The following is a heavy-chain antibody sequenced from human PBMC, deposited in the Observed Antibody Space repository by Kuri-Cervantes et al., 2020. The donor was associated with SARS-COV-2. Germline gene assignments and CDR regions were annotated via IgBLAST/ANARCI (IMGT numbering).Heavy chain of an antibody. Sequence: GESLMISCSASGFTFSSYAMHWVRQAPGKGLEYVSAISSNGGSTYYADSVKGRFTISRDNSKNTLYLQMSSLRAEDTAVYYCVKSSYGGSSSWPDYWGQGTLVTVSS. CDR2: ISSNGGST. CDR1: GFTFSSYA. CDR3: VKSSYGGSSSWPDY. J-gene: IGHJ4*02. V-gene: IGHV3-64D*06. D-gene: IGHD6-13*01.